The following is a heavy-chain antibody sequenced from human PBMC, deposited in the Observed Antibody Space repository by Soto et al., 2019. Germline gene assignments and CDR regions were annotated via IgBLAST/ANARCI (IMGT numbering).Heavy chain of an antibody. CDR1: GFSLSTSGVG. CDR3: AHWYYYDSSGFLGYYFDY. D-gene: IGHD3-22*01. J-gene: IGHJ4*02. V-gene: IGHV2-5*01. Sequence: KSGPTLVNPTQTLTLTCTFSGFSLSTSGVGVGWIRQPPGKALEWLALIYWNDDKRYSPSLKSRLTITKDTSKNQVVLTMTNMDPVDTATYYCAHWYYYDSSGFLGYYFDYWGQETLDTVSS. CDR2: IYWNDDK.